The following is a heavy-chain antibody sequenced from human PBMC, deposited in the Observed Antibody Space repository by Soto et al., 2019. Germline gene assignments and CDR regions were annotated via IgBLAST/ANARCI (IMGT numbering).Heavy chain of an antibody. D-gene: IGHD2-15*01. V-gene: IGHV3-33*01. Sequence: GGSLRLSCETSGFSFSLYGMHWVRQAPGKGLEWVAVIWYDASKQFYAASVEGRFTISRDNSKAILYLQMNSLRAEDTAVYYCAAWAEGATEVHWGQGTLVTVSS. J-gene: IGHJ4*02. CDR1: GFSFSLYG. CDR3: AAWAEGATEVH. CDR2: IWYDASKQ.